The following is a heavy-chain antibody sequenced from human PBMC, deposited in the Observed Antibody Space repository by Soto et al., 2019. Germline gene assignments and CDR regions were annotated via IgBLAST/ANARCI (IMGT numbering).Heavy chain of an antibody. D-gene: IGHD3-22*01. Sequence: SGPTLVNPTQTLTLTCTFSGFSLRTSGMRVSWIRQPPGKALEWLARIDWDDDKFYSTSLKTRLTISKDTSKNQVVLTMTNMDPVDTATYYCARENYFDGSGLYSDYYFYAMDVWGQGTTVTVSS. V-gene: IGHV2-70*04. J-gene: IGHJ6*02. CDR3: ARENYFDGSGLYSDYYFYAMDV. CDR1: GFSLRTSGMR. CDR2: IDWDDDK.